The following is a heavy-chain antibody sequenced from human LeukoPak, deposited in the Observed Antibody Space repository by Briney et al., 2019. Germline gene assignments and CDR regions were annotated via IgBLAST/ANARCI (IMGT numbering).Heavy chain of an antibody. CDR1: GFTFSSYG. CDR3: AKGLQLERRRASLGYAFDI. Sequence: GGSLRLSCAASGFTFSSYGMHWVRQAPGKGLEWVTFIRYDGSNKYYADSVKGRFTISRDNSKNTLYLQMNSLRAEDTAVYYCAKGLQLERRRASLGYAFDIWGQGTMVTVSS. D-gene: IGHD1-1*01. V-gene: IGHV3-30*02. CDR2: IRYDGSNK. J-gene: IGHJ3*02.